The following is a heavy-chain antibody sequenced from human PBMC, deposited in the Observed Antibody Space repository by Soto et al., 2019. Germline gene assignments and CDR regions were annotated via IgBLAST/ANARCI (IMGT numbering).Heavy chain of an antibody. V-gene: IGHV5-51*01. CDR2: IYPGDSDT. D-gene: IGHD6-19*01. CDR1: GYSFSNYW. CDR3: ARRGSGWSDNWFDP. J-gene: IGHJ5*02. Sequence: PGESLKISCKGSGYSFSNYWIGWVRQMPGKGLEWMGIIYPGDSDTRYSPPFQGQVTISVDKSISTAYLQWSSLKASDTAMYYCARRGSGWSDNWFDPWGQGTLVTVSS.